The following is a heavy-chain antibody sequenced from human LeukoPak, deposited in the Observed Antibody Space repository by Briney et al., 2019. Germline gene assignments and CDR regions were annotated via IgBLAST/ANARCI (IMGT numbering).Heavy chain of an antibody. CDR1: GGSFSGYY. CDR3: ASLYSSGYSQHDY. J-gene: IGHJ4*02. CDR2: INHSGST. Sequence: SETLSLTCSVYGGSFSGYYWSWIRQPPGKGLEWIGEINHSGSTNYNPSLKSRVTISVDTSKNQFSLKLSSVTAADTAVYYCASLYSSGYSQHDYWGQGTLVTVSS. V-gene: IGHV4-34*01. D-gene: IGHD3-22*01.